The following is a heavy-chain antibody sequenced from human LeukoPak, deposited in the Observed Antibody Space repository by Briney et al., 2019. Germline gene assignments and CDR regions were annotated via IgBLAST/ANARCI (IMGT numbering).Heavy chain of an antibody. V-gene: IGHV1-2*02. CDR2: INPNSGGT. Sequence: ASVKVSCKASGYTFTGYYMHWVRQAPGQGLEWMGWINPNSGGTNYAQKFQGRVTMTRDTSISTAYMELSRLRSDDTAVYYCARDRGLRGYSGYDPPHWGQGTLVTVSS. CDR1: GYTFTGYY. D-gene: IGHD5-12*01. J-gene: IGHJ4*02. CDR3: ARDRGLRGYSGYDPPH.